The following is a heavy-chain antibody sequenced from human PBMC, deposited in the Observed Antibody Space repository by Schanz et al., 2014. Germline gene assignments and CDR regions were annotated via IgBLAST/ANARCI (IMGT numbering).Heavy chain of an antibody. J-gene: IGHJ4*02. Sequence: QVQLVQSGAEVKKPGASVKVSCKASGYTFTRYYIHWVRQAPGQGLEWMGRIIPILGIANYAQKLQGRVTITADKSTFSAYMDVSSLRSEDTAVYYCASSGAGYSSSWDFAFWGQGTLVTVSS. CDR3: ASSGAGYSSSWDFAF. D-gene: IGHD6-13*01. V-gene: IGHV1-69*09. CDR1: GYTFTRYY. CDR2: IIPILGIA.